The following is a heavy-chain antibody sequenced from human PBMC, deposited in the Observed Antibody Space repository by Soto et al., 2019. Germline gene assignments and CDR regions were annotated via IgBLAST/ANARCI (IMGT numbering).Heavy chain of an antibody. V-gene: IGHV1-18*01. CDR3: ARARNFRVRGVTSYYFDY. CDR1: GYTFTSYG. Sequence: ASVKVSCKASGYTFTSYGISWVRQAPGQGLEWMGWISAYNGNTNYAQKLQGRVTMTTDTSTSTAYMELRSLRSDDTAVYYCARARNFRVRGVTSYYFDYWGQGTLVTVSS. D-gene: IGHD3-10*01. CDR2: ISAYNGNT. J-gene: IGHJ4*02.